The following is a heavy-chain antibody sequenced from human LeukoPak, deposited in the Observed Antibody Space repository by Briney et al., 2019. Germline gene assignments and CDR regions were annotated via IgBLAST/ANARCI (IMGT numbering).Heavy chain of an antibody. J-gene: IGHJ3*02. CDR2: INHSGST. CDR3: ASTLISRPPYAFDI. CDR1: GGSFSGYY. Sequence: SETLSLTCAVYGGSFSGYYWSWIRQPPGKGLEWIGEINHSGSTNYNPSLKSRVTISVDTSKNQFSLKLSSVTAADTAVYYCASTLISRPPYAFDIWGQGTMVTVSS. D-gene: IGHD3-16*01. V-gene: IGHV4-34*01.